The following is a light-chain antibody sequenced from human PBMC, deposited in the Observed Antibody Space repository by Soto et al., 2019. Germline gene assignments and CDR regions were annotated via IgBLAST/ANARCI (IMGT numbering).Light chain of an antibody. CDR3: QQYGSSLIT. Sequence: ETVMTQSPVTLSVSPGDRATLSCRASHRVSSHLAWYQQKPGQAPRLLIYAASSRATGIPVRFSGSGSGTDFTLTISRLEPEDFAVYYCQQYGSSLITFGQGTRLEIK. CDR1: HRVSSH. J-gene: IGKJ5*01. V-gene: IGKV3-20*01. CDR2: AAS.